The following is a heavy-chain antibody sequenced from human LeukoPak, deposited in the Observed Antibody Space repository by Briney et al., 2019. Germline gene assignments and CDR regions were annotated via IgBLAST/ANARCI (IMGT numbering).Heavy chain of an antibody. D-gene: IGHD2/OR15-2a*01. V-gene: IGHV3-48*02. Sequence: PGGSLRLSCAASGFTFSGYSMNWVRRAPGKGLEWLSYISSSSNAIHYADSVKGRFTISGDKTKNSLYLQMNDLRDEDTAVYFCARDQDRSTESYGMDVWGQGATVTVSS. CDR3: ARDQDRSTESYGMDV. J-gene: IGHJ6*02. CDR1: GFTFSGYS. CDR2: ISSSSNAI.